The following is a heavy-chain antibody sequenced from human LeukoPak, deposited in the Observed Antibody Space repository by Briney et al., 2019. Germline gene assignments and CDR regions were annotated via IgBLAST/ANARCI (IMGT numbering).Heavy chain of an antibody. D-gene: IGHD3-10*01. Sequence: SETLSLTCTVSGCSISSHYWSWIRQPPGKGLEWIGYIYYSGSTDYNPSLKSRVTISVDTSKNQFSLKLSSVTAADTAVYYCARGPASVWFGELLSGYFDYWGQGTLVTVSS. J-gene: IGHJ4*02. CDR2: IYYSGST. V-gene: IGHV4-59*11. CDR3: ARGPASVWFGELLSGYFDY. CDR1: GCSISSHY.